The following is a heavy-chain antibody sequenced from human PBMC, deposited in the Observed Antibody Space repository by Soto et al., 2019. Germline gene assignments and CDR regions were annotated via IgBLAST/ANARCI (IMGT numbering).Heavy chain of an antibody. CDR2: IYYSGST. D-gene: IGHD3-10*01. V-gene: IGHV4-39*01. Sequence: SETLSLTCTVSGGSISSSSYYWGWIRPHPGKGLEWIGSIYYSGSTYYNPSLKGRVTSSVDRSKNQFSRKLSSVTAEDTAVYYCASLDRVRGVIISRGAFDIWGQGTMVTVSS. J-gene: IGHJ3*02. CDR3: ASLDRVRGVIISRGAFDI. CDR1: GGSISSSSYY.